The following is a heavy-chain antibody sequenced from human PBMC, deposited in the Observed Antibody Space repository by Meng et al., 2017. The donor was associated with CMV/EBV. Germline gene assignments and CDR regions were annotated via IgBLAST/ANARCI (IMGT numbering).Heavy chain of an antibody. D-gene: IGHD5-12*01. Sequence: GESLKISCAASGFTFSSYWMSWVRQAPGKGLEWVANIKQDGSEKYYVDSVKGRFTISRDNSKNTLYLQMNSLRAEDTAVYYCAKDGGIVATIFDYWGQGTLVTVSS. V-gene: IGHV3-7*01. CDR3: AKDGGIVATIFDY. CDR1: GFTFSSYW. CDR2: IKQDGSEK. J-gene: IGHJ4*02.